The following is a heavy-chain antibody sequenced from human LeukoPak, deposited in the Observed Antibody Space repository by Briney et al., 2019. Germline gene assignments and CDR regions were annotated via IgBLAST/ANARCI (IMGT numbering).Heavy chain of an antibody. CDR3: AKSFNWNPNWFDP. V-gene: IGHV4-59*01. CDR2: IYYSRRT. J-gene: IGHJ5*02. CDR1: GGSISSYY. Sequence: SETLSLTCTVPGGSISSYYWSWSRQPPGKGLEGIGYIYYSRRTNYNPPITSRVPISVDTSKNQFSLKLSSVTAADTAVYYGAKSFNWNPNWFDPWGQGTLVTVSS. D-gene: IGHD1-20*01.